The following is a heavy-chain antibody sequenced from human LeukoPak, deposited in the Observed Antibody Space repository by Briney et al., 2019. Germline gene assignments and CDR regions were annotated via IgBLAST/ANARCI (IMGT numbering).Heavy chain of an antibody. CDR1: GGSISSGGYY. V-gene: IGHV4-31*03. D-gene: IGHD4-17*01. CDR3: ARELGYGDRRTLNWFDP. J-gene: IGHJ5*02. CDR2: IYYSGST. Sequence: PSQTLSLTCTVSGGSISSGGYYWSWIRQHPGKGLEWIGYIYYSGSTYYNPSLKSRVTIPVDTSKNQFSLKLSSVTAADTAVYYCARELGYGDRRTLNWFDPWGQGTLVTVSS.